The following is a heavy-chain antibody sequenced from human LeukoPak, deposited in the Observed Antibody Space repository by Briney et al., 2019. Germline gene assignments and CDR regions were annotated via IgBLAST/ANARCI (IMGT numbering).Heavy chain of an antibody. CDR2: ISYDGSNK. CDR1: GFTFSSYA. CDR3: ARNYGDYGGGRFDY. J-gene: IGHJ4*02. Sequence: PGGSLRLSCAASGFTFSSYAMHWARQAPGKGLEWVAVISYDGSNKYYADSVKGRFTISRDNSKNTLYLQMNSLRAEDTAVYYCARNYGDYGGGRFDYWGQGTLVTVSS. D-gene: IGHD4-17*01. V-gene: IGHV3-30-3*01.